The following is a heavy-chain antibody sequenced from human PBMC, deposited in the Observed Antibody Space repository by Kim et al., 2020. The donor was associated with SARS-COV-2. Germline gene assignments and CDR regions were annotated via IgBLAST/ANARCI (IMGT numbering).Heavy chain of an antibody. J-gene: IGHJ5*02. V-gene: IGHV3-48*02. CDR3: ARTFGGYSSGWSNWFDP. D-gene: IGHD6-19*01. CDR2: ISSSSSTI. Sequence: GGSLRLSCAASGFTFSSYSMNWVRQAPGKGLEWVSYISSSSSTIYYADSVKGRFTISRDNAKNSLYLQMNSLRDEDTAVYYCARTFGGYSSGWSNWFDPWGQGTLVTVSS. CDR1: GFTFSSYS.